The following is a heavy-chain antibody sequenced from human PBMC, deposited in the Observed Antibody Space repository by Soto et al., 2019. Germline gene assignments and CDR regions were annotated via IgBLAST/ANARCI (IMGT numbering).Heavy chain of an antibody. J-gene: IGHJ6*02. CDR2: IYYSGST. Sequence: SETLSLTCTVSGGSISSYYWSWIRQPPGKGLEWIGYIYYSGSTNYNPSLRSRVTISVDTSKNQFSLKLSSVTAADTAVYYCARDIMGTNYYYYGMDVWGQGTTVTVSS. D-gene: IGHD2-8*01. CDR1: GGSISSYY. V-gene: IGHV4-59*01. CDR3: ARDIMGTNYYYYGMDV.